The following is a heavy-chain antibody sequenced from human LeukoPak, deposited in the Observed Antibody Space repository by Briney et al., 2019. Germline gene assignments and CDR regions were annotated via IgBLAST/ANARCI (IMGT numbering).Heavy chain of an antibody. V-gene: IGHV5-51*01. D-gene: IGHD1-26*01. CDR1: GYSFTSYW. CDR2: IYPGDSDT. Sequence: GEPLKISCKGSGYSFTSYWIGWVRQMPGKGLEWMGIIYPGDSDTRYSPSFQGQVTISADKSISTAYLQWSSLKASDTAMYYCATRSGSYFSALDYWGQGTLVTVSS. CDR3: ATRSGSYFSALDY. J-gene: IGHJ4*02.